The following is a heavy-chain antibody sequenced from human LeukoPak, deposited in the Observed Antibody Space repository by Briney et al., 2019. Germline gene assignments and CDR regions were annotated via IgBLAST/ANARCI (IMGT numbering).Heavy chain of an antibody. CDR2: ISSNGGST. Sequence: GGSLRLSCSASGFTFSSYAMHWVRQAPGKGLESVSAISSNGGSTYYADSVRGRFTISRDNSKNTLYLQMSSLRAEDTAVYYCARDEYGDYVWYHWGQGTLVTVSS. D-gene: IGHD4-17*01. CDR3: ARDEYGDYVWYH. CDR1: GFTFSSYA. J-gene: IGHJ5*02. V-gene: IGHV3-64D*06.